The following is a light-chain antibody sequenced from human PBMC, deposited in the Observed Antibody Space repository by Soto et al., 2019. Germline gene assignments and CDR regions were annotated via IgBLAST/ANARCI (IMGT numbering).Light chain of an antibody. Sequence: DIVMTQSPLSLPVTPGEPASISCRSSQSLLHSNGYNYLDWYLQKPGQSPQLLIYLGSNRASGVPDRVSGSGSGTDFTLKISRVEAEDVGVYYCMQALRTLTFGGGTKVEIK. J-gene: IGKJ4*01. CDR3: MQALRTLT. V-gene: IGKV2-28*01. CDR1: QSLLHSNGYNY. CDR2: LGS.